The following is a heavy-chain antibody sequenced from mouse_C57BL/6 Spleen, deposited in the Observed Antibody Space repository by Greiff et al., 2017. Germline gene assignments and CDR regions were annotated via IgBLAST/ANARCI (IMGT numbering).Heavy chain of an antibody. CDR1: GFTFSDSG. CDR2: ISSGSSTI. V-gene: IGHV5-17*01. Sequence: EVMLVESGGGLVKPGGSLKLSCAASGFTFSDSGMPWVRQAPEKGLEWVAYISSGSSTIYYADTVKGRFTISRDNAKHTLFLQMTSLRSEDTAMYYCARDGNFPYYYAMDYWGQGTSVTVSS. CDR3: ARDGNFPYYYAMDY. D-gene: IGHD2-1*01. J-gene: IGHJ4*01.